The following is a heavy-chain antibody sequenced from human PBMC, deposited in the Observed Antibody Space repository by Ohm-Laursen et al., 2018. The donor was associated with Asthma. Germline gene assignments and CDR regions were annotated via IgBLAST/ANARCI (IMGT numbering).Heavy chain of an antibody. CDR3: ASRSTSPWGMDV. Sequence: SETLSLTCTVSGGSISSSSYYWGWIRQPPGKGLEWIGSIYYSGSTYYNPSLKSRVTISVDTSKNQFSLKLSSVTAADTAVYYCASRSTSPWGMDVWGQGTTVTVSS. CDR1: GGSISSSSYY. CDR2: IYYSGST. V-gene: IGHV4-39*01. D-gene: IGHD2-2*01. J-gene: IGHJ6*02.